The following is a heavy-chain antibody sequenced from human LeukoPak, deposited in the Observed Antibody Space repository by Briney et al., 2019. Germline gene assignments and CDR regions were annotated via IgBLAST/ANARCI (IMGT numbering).Heavy chain of an antibody. D-gene: IGHD2-21*02. CDR2: MNPNRGNT. J-gene: IGHJ4*02. Sequence: GASVKVSCKASGYTFTSYDINWVRQATGQGLDGMGGMNPNRGNTGYAKKFKGRVTMTRNTSISTAYMELSSLRSEDTAVYYCARVPYCGGDCPPRDWGQGTLVTVSS. CDR1: GYTFTSYD. CDR3: ARVPYCGGDCPPRD. V-gene: IGHV1-8*01.